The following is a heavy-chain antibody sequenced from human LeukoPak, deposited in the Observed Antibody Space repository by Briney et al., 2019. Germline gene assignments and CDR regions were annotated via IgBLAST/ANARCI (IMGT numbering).Heavy chain of an antibody. V-gene: IGHV3-21*01. CDR2: ISSSSSYI. D-gene: IGHD6-6*01. Sequence: PGGSLRLSCAASGFTFSSYSMNWVRQAPGKGLEWVSSISSSSSYIYYADSVKGRFTISRDNAKNSLYLQMNSLRAEDTAVYYCAREKYSSSSGVDYWGQGTLVTVSS. CDR1: GFTFSSYS. J-gene: IGHJ4*02. CDR3: AREKYSSSSGVDY.